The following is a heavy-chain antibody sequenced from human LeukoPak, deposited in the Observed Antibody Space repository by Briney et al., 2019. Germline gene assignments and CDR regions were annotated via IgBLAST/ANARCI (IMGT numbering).Heavy chain of an antibody. D-gene: IGHD1-26*01. Sequence: GGSLRLSCSASGFPFSSYVMHWVRQAPGKGLEYVSGISSNGGTTYYADSVKGRFIISRDNSKNTLYLQLSRVRAEDTAVYYCVKPSWESRGFFDYWGQGTLVTVSS. J-gene: IGHJ4*02. V-gene: IGHV3-64D*06. CDR3: VKPSWESRGFFDY. CDR1: GFPFSSYV. CDR2: ISSNGGTT.